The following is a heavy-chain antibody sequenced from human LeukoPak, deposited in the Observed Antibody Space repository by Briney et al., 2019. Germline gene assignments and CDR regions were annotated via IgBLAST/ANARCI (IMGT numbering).Heavy chain of an antibody. Sequence: GASVKVSCKASGYSFTSHYMHWVRQAPGQGLEWMVLINPSGSSTLYAQKFQGRVTMTRDMSTTTDYMELSSLRSEDTAVYYCARDNSVGDIAWWFDPWGQGTLVTVSS. CDR1: GYSFTSHY. CDR2: INPSGSST. D-gene: IGHD3-16*02. J-gene: IGHJ5*02. V-gene: IGHV1-46*01. CDR3: ARDNSVGDIAWWFDP.